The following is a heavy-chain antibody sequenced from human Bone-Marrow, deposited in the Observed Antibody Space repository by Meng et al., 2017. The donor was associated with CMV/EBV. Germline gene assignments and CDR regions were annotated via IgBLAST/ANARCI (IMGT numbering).Heavy chain of an antibody. CDR2: ISGSSSYI. D-gene: IGHD3-10*01. Sequence: GESLKISCAASGFTFSSYSMNWVRQAPGKGLEWVSSISGSSSYIYYADSVKGRFTISRDNAKNSLYLQMNSLRAEDTAVYFCARAWNPSLSDYDGSGSYFGWFDPWGQGNLVTGSS. J-gene: IGHJ5*02. CDR1: GFTFSSYS. V-gene: IGHV3-21*04. CDR3: ARAWNPSLSDYDGSGSYFGWFDP.